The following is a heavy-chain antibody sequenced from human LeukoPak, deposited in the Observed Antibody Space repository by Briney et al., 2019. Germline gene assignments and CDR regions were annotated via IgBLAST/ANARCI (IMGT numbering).Heavy chain of an antibody. V-gene: IGHV3-21*01. CDR2: ISSSSSYI. J-gene: IGHJ4*02. CDR1: GFTFSSYS. CDR3: ATQRYDILTGGGNSFDS. Sequence: GGSLRLSCAASGFTFSSYSMNWVRQAPGKGLEWVSSISSSSSYIYYADSVKGRFTISRDTAKNTLSLQMNSLRAEDTAVYYCATQRYDILTGGGNSFDSWGQGTLVTVSS. D-gene: IGHD3-9*01.